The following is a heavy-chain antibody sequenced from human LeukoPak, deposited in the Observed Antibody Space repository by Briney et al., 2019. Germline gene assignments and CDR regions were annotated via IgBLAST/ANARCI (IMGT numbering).Heavy chain of an antibody. Sequence: ASVKVSCKASGYTFTSYDINWVRQATGQGLEWVGGMNPNSGNTGCAQKFQGRVTITRNTSISTAYMELSSLRSEDTAVYYCARALTSYYYDSSGYYYYYYMDVWDKGPTVTVSS. CDR3: ARALTSYYYDSSGYYYYYYMDV. CDR2: MNPNSGNT. V-gene: IGHV1-8*03. D-gene: IGHD3-22*01. CDR1: GYTFTSYD. J-gene: IGHJ6*03.